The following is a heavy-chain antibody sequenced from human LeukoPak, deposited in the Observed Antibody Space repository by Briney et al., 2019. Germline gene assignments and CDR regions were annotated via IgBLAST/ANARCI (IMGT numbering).Heavy chain of an antibody. CDR3: ARGGYSGSYYRSS. Sequence: PGGSLRLSCAVSGFTFSDSWMHWVRQAPGKGPEWLSRTSKDGSDTVYADSAKGRLTASRDNAKNTVYLELTNLRPDDTALYYCARGGYSGSYYRSSWGRGTLVTVAS. V-gene: IGHV3-74*01. CDR2: TSKDGSDT. J-gene: IGHJ4*02. D-gene: IGHD6-25*01. CDR1: GFTFSDSW.